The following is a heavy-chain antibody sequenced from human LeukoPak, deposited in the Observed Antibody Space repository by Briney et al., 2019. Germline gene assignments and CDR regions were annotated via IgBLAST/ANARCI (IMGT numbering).Heavy chain of an antibody. CDR2: IYTSGST. CDR3: AREIAAAGFDAFDI. CDR1: GGSISSSSYY. J-gene: IGHJ3*02. D-gene: IGHD6-13*01. Sequence: PSETLSLTCTVSGGSISSSSYYWGWIRQPPGKGLEWIGRIYTSGSTNYNPSLKSRVTMSVDTSKNQFSLKLSSVTAADTAVYYCAREIAAAGFDAFDIWGQGTMVTVSS. V-gene: IGHV4-39*07.